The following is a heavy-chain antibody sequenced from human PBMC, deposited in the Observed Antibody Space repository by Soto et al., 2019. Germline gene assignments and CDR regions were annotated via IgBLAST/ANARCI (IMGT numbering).Heavy chain of an antibody. V-gene: IGHV1-18*01. J-gene: IGHJ6*03. D-gene: IGHD3-9*01. CDR3: ARSSHIFAGNFIGHYYYYFMDF. CDR2: ISAYNGNT. Sequence: GLGWMGWISAYNGNTNYAQKLQGRVTMTTDTSTSTAYMELRSLRSDDTAVYYCARSSHIFAGNFIGHYYYYFMDFWGKRTTVIGSS.